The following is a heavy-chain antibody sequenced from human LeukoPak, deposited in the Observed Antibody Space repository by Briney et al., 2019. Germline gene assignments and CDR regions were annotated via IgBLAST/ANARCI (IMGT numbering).Heavy chain of an antibody. Sequence: SETLSLTCTVSSGSISTSNYYWGWVRQPPGKALEWIGNIFYSGSTYYSPSLKSRVTISLDTSRNQFSLKLNSVTAADTAVYYCARSYSGTWYWFDPWGQGTLVTVSS. J-gene: IGHJ5*02. V-gene: IGHV4-39*07. D-gene: IGHD6-13*01. CDR1: SGSISTSNYY. CDR2: IFYSGST. CDR3: ARSYSGTWYWFDP.